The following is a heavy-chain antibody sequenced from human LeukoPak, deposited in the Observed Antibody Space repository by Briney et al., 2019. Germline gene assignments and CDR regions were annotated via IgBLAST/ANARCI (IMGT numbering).Heavy chain of an antibody. CDR1: GFTFTGYG. D-gene: IGHD1/OR15-1a*01. CDR2: IWYDGTNK. J-gene: IGHJ4*02. Sequence: GRCLRLSRAASGFTFTGYGMHWVPQAPGKGLECVAVIWYDGTNKYYADSVKGRFTISRDNSKNTLYLQMNSLRAEDTAVYYCARAFVVEQEIPFDYWGLGTLVSVSS. CDR3: ARAFVVEQEIPFDY. V-gene: IGHV3-33*01.